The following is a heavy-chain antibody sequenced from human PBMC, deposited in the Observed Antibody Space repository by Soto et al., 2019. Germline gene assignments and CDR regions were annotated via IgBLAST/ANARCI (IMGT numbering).Heavy chain of an antibody. CDR2: TYYTRGT. CDR3: ASATLSTIAAPDS. D-gene: IGHD6-13*01. Sequence: PWETLSLTCNVSGATIRGYYWNWIRQPPGRTLAWIGSTYYTRGTNYNPTLKSRVTISVDTLKNNFSLKSNTLTYSYTAVYYCASATLSTIAAPDSWGQGTPVTVSS. J-gene: IGHJ4*02. CDR1: GATIRGYY. V-gene: IGHV4-59*01.